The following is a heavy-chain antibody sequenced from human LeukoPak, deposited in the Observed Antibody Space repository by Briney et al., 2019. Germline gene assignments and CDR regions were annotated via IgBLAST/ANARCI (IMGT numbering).Heavy chain of an antibody. J-gene: IGHJ5*02. Sequence: TSETLSLTCTVTGGSIRSSCWSWIRQPPGKGLEWIGYIYYSGSTSQNPSLKSRDTISLDTSKNQFSLKLTSVTAADTAVYYCAKHEALNWFDPWGQGTLVTVSS. V-gene: IGHV4-59*08. CDR1: GGSIRSSC. CDR2: IYYSGST. CDR3: AKHEALNWFDP.